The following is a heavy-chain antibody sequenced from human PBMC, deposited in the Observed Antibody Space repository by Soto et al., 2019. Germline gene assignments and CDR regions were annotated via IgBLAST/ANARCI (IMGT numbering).Heavy chain of an antibody. D-gene: IGHD1-26*01. J-gene: IGHJ4*02. Sequence: QVQLVESGGGVVQPGKSLRLSCDVSGFPLTDYGMHWVRQAPGKGLEWVAVIWFDESRKYYADSVKGRFTISRDTSKNTVYLQMNSLRVEVTAVYYCASERGSSYFDYWGQGTLVTVSS. CDR3: ASERGSSYFDY. V-gene: IGHV3-33*01. CDR2: IWFDESRK. CDR1: GFPLTDYG.